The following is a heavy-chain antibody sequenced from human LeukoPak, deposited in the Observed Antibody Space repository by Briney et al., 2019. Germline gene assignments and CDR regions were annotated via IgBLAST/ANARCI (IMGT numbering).Heavy chain of an antibody. CDR1: GFTFSTYG. Sequence: GGSLRLSCAASGFTFSTYGMHWVRQAPGKGLEWVAVISYDGIKKYYAESVKGRFTISKDNAKNLLFLQMNSLRAEDTAVYYCGRGISTAGSHWGQGTLVTVSS. J-gene: IGHJ4*02. V-gene: IGHV3-30*03. CDR3: GRGISTAGSH. D-gene: IGHD6-13*01. CDR2: ISYDGIKK.